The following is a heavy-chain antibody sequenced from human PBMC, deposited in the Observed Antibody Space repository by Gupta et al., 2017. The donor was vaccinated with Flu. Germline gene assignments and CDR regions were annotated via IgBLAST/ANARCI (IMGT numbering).Heavy chain of an antibody. CDR1: GYSFTTYW. J-gene: IGHJ4*02. V-gene: IGHV5-51*03. D-gene: IGHD1-26*01. CDR2: IRPDGADS. Sequence: EVQLVPSGAEMKKPGASLRLSCRGSGYSFTTYWIGWVRQMPGKGLEGMGLIRPDGADSRTSPSFQGQVTMSVDTSSSTAYLQWSSLKAADSAIYYCAIRKDVTGAQVDDGGKGTRVSGSS. CDR3: AIRKDVTGAQVDD.